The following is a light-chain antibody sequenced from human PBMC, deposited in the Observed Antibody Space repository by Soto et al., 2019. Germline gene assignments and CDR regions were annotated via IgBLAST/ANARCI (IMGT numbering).Light chain of an antibody. CDR3: QDYNSWT. CDR1: QSISTW. Sequence: DIHMTQSASTLSASVGDRFTITCRASQSISTWLSWYQQKTGKAPKVLIYKASNLQSGVSSSFSGSGSGTEFTLTISSLQPDDFATYYCQDYNSWTFGQGTKVDIK. V-gene: IGKV1-5*03. CDR2: KAS. J-gene: IGKJ1*01.